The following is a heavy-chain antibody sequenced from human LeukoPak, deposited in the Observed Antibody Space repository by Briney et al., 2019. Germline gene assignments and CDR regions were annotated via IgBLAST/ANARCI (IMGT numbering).Heavy chain of an antibody. CDR3: AKGPPNYYYYYMDV. CDR2: IRGDGRAT. V-gene: IGHV3-74*01. Sequence: GGSLRPSCAASGFIFTDYWMHWVRQAPGKELVWVARIRGDGRATTYADSVKGRFTISRDNSKNTLYLQMNSLRAEDTAVYYCAKGPPNYYYYYMDVWGKGTTVTVSS. J-gene: IGHJ6*03. CDR1: GFIFTDYW.